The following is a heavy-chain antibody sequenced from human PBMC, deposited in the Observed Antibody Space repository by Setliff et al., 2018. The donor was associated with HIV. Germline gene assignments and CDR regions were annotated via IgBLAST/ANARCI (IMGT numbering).Heavy chain of an antibody. D-gene: IGHD1-1*01. CDR1: GGTFKNFA. CDR2: IIPISGTA. CDR3: ARVGGIELWNQDYFDY. J-gene: IGHJ4*02. Sequence: SVKVSCKASGGTFKNFAINWVRQAPGQGLEWMGGIIPISGTAVYEQNFRGRVTVTTDDSTNTAHMEISSLKSDDTAVYFCARVGGIELWNQDYFDYWGQGTLVTVSS. V-gene: IGHV1-69*05.